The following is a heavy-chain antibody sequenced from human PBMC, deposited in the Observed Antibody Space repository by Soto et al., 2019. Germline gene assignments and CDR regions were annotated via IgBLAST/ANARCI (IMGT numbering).Heavy chain of an antibody. J-gene: IGHJ4*02. CDR3: AKDRRAGGNSAFYFDF. Sequence: GGSLRLSCAASGFKFSNYAMSWVRQAPGKGLEWVSLISATGGGTYYADSVKGRFTISRDNSHNTLYLQVHSLTAEDTAVYYCAKDRRAGGNSAFYFDFWGQGAQVRVSS. D-gene: IGHD3-16*01. CDR1: GFKFSNYA. CDR2: ISATGGGT. V-gene: IGHV3-23*01.